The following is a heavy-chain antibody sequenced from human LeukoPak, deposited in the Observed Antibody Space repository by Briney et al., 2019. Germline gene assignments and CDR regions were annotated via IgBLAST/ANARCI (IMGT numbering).Heavy chain of an antibody. CDR2: IKPDGSEK. CDR1: GFSFSSYW. V-gene: IGHV3-7*01. J-gene: IGHJ4*02. D-gene: IGHD3-10*01. CDR3: ARERMYSGSGSTYPYYDY. Sequence: PGGSLSLSCAASGFSFSSYWMAWVRQSPGKGLEWVANIKPDGSEKYYVDFVKGRCTISRDNAKNALYLEVDSLRAVDTAVYYCARERMYSGSGSTYPYYDYWGQGTLVTVSS.